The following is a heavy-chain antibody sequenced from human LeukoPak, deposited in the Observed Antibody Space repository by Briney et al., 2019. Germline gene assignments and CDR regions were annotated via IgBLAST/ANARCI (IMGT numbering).Heavy chain of an antibody. D-gene: IGHD4-11*01. V-gene: IGHV4-59*01. CDR2: IYYSGST. J-gene: IGHJ4*02. CDR1: GGSISSYY. CDR3: ARVKQLYSNYEGGFDY. Sequence: SETLSLTCTVSGGSISSYYWSWIRQPPGKGLEWIGYIYYSGSTNYNPSLKSRVTISVDTSKNQFSLKLSSVTAADTGVYYCARVKQLYSNYEGGFDYWGQGTLVTVSS.